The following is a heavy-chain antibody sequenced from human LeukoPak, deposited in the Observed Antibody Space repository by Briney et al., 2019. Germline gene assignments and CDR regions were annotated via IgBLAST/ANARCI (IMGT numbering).Heavy chain of an antibody. CDR2: ISSDGSST. V-gene: IGHV3-74*01. Sequence: QPGGSLRLSCAASGLTFSSYWMHWVRQVPGKGLVWVSRISSDGSSTSYADSVKGRFTISRDNAKNTLYLQMNSLRAEDTAVYYCARDLTMVRGLRSRGVDFWGQGTLVTVSS. CDR1: GLTFSSYW. J-gene: IGHJ4*02. CDR3: ARDLTMVRGLRSRGVDF. D-gene: IGHD3-10*01.